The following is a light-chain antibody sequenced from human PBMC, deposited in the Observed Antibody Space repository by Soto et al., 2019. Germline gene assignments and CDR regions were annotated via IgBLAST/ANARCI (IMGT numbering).Light chain of an antibody. J-gene: IGKJ2*01. Sequence: DIVMTQSPDSLAVSLGERVTINCKSSQSVLYSSNNKDYLAWYQQRPGRPPKLLIYWASTRESGVPDRFSGSGSGTDFTLTISSLQAEDVAVYYCQQYFNIPHTFGQGTKLEI. CDR2: WAS. CDR3: QQYFNIPHT. V-gene: IGKV4-1*01. CDR1: QSVLYSSNNKDY.